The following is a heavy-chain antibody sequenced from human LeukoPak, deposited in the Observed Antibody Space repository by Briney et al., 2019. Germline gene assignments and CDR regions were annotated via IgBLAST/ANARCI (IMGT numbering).Heavy chain of an antibody. D-gene: IGHD3-22*01. V-gene: IGHV3-21*01. J-gene: IGHJ4*02. CDR3: ARGRYYYDSSGYPTPGY. CDR2: ISSSSSYI. CDR1: GFTFSSYS. Sequence: AGGSLRLSCAASGFTFSSYSMNWVRQAPGKGLEWVSSISSSSSYIYYADSVKGRFTISRDNAKNPLYLQMNSLRAEDTAVYYCARGRYYYDSSGYPTPGYWGQGTLVTVSS.